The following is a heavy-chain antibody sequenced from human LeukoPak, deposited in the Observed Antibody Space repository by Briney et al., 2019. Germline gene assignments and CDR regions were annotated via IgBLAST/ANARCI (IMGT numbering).Heavy chain of an antibody. CDR1: GFTFSSYW. CDR3: ARVRITGTYYDY. CDR2: IKQDGSEK. D-gene: IGHD1-7*01. J-gene: IGHJ4*02. V-gene: IGHV3-7*01. Sequence: GGSLRLSCAASGFTFSSYWMSWVRQAPGKGLEWVANIKQDGSEKYYVDSVKGRFTVSRDNAKNSLYLQMYNLRAEDTAVYYCARVRITGTYYDYWGQGTLVTVSS.